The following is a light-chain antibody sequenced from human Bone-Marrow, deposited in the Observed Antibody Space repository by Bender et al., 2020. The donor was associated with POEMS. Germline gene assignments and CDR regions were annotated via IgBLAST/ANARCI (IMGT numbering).Light chain of an antibody. Sequence: QSVVTQPPSASGTPGQSVTISCSGSSSNIGSNNVNWYQHLPGTAPRLVVYSNYQRPSGVPARFSGSKSGTSASLAISDIQSEDEGDYYCSSWDDSLSGWVFGGGTKLTVL. J-gene: IGLJ3*02. CDR3: SSWDDSLSGWV. CDR2: SNY. V-gene: IGLV1-44*01. CDR1: SSNIGSNN.